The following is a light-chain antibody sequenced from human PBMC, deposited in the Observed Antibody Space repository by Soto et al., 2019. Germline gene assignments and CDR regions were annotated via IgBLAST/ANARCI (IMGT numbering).Light chain of an antibody. CDR3: HHYNSWPYT. CDR2: DAS. V-gene: IGKV3-15*01. Sequence: EIVMTQSPATLSVSPGERATLSCRASQSVSSNLAWYQQKPGQAPRLLIYDASTRAPGFPARFSGSGSGTEFTLTISSLQSEDFAVYYCHHYNSWPYTLGQGTKVDIK. CDR1: QSVSSN. J-gene: IGKJ2*01.